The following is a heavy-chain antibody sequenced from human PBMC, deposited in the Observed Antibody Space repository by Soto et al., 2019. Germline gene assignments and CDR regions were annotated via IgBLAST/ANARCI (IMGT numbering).Heavy chain of an antibody. CDR2: IYYSGST. J-gene: IGHJ6*02. CDR1: GGSISSSSYY. Sequence: PSETLSLTCTVSGGSISSSSYYWGWIRQPPGKGLEWIGSIYYSGSTYYNPSLKSRVTISVDTSKNQFSLKLGSVTAADTAVYYCARAPFLAAARNYYYYGMDVWGQGTTVTVSS. CDR3: ARAPFLAAARNYYYYGMDV. V-gene: IGHV4-39*01. D-gene: IGHD6-13*01.